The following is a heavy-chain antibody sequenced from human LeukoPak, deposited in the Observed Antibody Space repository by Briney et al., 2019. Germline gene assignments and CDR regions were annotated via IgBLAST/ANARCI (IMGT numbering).Heavy chain of an antibody. D-gene: IGHD3-9*01. Sequence: PSETLSLTCSVSGGSISSHYWSWIRQPPGKGLEWIGYIYYSGSTNYNPSLKSRVTISVDTSKNQFSLKLSSVTAADTAVYYCARASGSAIRTHYYDILTGLDAFDIWGQGTMVTVSS. CDR2: IYYSGST. CDR1: GGSISSHY. V-gene: IGHV4-59*11. J-gene: IGHJ3*02. CDR3: ARASGSAIRTHYYDILTGLDAFDI.